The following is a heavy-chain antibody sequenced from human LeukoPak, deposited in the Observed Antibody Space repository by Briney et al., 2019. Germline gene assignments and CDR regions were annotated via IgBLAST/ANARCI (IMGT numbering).Heavy chain of an antibody. J-gene: IGHJ5*02. Sequence: GGSLRLSCAVSGFSINNYWMTWYRQAPGKGLECVAHIKGDASEKYYLDSVRGRFTISRDNAKNSLYLQMNSLRAEDTAVYYCARQAGVTWGQGTLVTVSS. D-gene: IGHD6-19*01. CDR1: GFSINNYW. V-gene: IGHV3-7*01. CDR3: ARQAGVT. CDR2: IKGDASEK.